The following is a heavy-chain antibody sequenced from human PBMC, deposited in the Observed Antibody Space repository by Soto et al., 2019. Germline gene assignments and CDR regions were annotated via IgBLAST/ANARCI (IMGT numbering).Heavy chain of an antibody. J-gene: IGHJ5*02. V-gene: IGHV4-39*07. CDR3: ARSRVVVAANQGGNWFDP. CDR1: GGSISSSSYY. Sequence: PSETLSLTCTVSGGSISSSSYYWGWIRQPPGKGLEWIGSIYHSGSTNYNPSLKSRVTISVDTSKNQFSLKLSSVTAADTAVYYCARSRVVVAANQGGNWFDPWGQGTLVTVSS. D-gene: IGHD2-15*01. CDR2: IYHSGST.